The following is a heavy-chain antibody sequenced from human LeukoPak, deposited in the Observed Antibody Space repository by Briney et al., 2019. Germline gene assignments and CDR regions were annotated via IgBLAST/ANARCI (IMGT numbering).Heavy chain of an antibody. J-gene: IGHJ4*02. D-gene: IGHD6-19*01. V-gene: IGHV5-51*01. CDR2: IYPGDSDT. CDR1: GYSFTNYW. Sequence: GESLKISCKGSGYSFTNYWIGWVRQMPGKGLEWTGIIYPGDSDTRYSPSFQGQVTISADKSISTAYLQWSSLKASDTAMYYCARHLMMYSSGWTPLDYWGQGTLVTVSS. CDR3: ARHLMMYSSGWTPLDY.